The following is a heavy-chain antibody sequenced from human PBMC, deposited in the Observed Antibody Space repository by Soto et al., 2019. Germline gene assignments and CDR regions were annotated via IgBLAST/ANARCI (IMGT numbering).Heavy chain of an antibody. CDR3: AKDNCISTSCYRLYNWFDP. CDR2: IAYDGSNK. Sequence: QVQLVESGGGVVQPGRSLRLSCVASGFTFSSYGMHWVRQAPGKGLEWVAVIAYDGSNKYYAESVKGRFTISRDNSKNTLYLQMNSLIAEDTAVYYCAKDNCISTSCYRLYNWFDPWGQGTLVTVSS. D-gene: IGHD2-2*01. CDR1: GFTFSSYG. J-gene: IGHJ5*02. V-gene: IGHV3-30*18.